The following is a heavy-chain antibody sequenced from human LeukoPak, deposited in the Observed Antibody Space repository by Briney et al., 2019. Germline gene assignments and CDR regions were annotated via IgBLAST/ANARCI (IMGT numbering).Heavy chain of an antibody. CDR2: IIPILGIA. CDR1: GYTFTSYA. V-gene: IGHV1-69*04. CDR3: AREVGAAALTGGSKNNWFDP. Sequence: ASVKVSCKASGYTFTSYAISWVRQAPGQGLEWMGRIIPILGIANYAQKFQGRVTTTADKSTSTAYMELSSLRSEDTAVYYCAREVGAAALTGGSKNNWFDPWGQGTLVTVSS. D-gene: IGHD1-26*01. J-gene: IGHJ5*02.